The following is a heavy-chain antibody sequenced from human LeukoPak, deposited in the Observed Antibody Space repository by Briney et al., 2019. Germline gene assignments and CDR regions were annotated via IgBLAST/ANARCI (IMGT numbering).Heavy chain of an antibody. V-gene: IGHV3-11*06. CDR1: GFTFSDYY. CDR3: ARDQGILTGFNWFDP. J-gene: IGHJ5*02. Sequence: PGGSLRLSCAASGFTFSDYYMSSRSSYTNYADSVKGRFTISRDNAKNSLYLQMNSLRAEDTAVYSCARDQGILTGFNWFDPWGQGTLVTVSS. D-gene: IGHD3-9*01. CDR2: SRSSYT.